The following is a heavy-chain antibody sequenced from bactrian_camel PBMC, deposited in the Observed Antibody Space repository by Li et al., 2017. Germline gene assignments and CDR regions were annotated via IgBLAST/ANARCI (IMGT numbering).Heavy chain of an antibody. Sequence: HVQLVESGGGSVQAGGSLRLSCTASRHTSNPELNTRSMAWFRQAPGKEHEGVVGREGVAAIARDGTTTYADSVKGRFTISKDNDKNTLYLQMNSLKPEDTAMYYCASAYGGGTWCREKVEFWGQGTQVTVS. D-gene: IGHD7*01. CDR3: ASAYGGGTWCREKVEF. J-gene: IGHJ4*01. V-gene: IGHV3S53*01. CDR2: IARDGTT. CDR1: RHTSNPELNTRS.